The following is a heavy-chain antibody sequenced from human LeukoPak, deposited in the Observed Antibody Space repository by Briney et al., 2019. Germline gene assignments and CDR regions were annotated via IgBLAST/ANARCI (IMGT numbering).Heavy chain of an antibody. D-gene: IGHD2-15*01. CDR2: INHSGST. CDR3: ARRPLAYCSGGSCSTGRSFDY. J-gene: IGHJ4*02. V-gene: IGHV4-34*01. Sequence: PGGSLRLSCTASGFTFGDYAMSWFRQPPGKGLEWIGEINHSGSTNYNPSLKSRVTISVDTSKNQFSLKLSSVTAADTAVYYCARRPLAYCSGGSCSTGRSFDYWGQGTLVTVSS. CDR1: GFTFGDYA.